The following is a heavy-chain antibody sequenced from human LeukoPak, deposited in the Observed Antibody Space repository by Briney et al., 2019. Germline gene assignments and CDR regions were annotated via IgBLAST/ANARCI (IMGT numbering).Heavy chain of an antibody. Sequence: SQTLSVTCTVSGGSISSGDYYWSWLRQPPGKGLEWIAYMYYSGSTYYNPSLKSRVTMSADTSKNQLSLKLSSVTAADTAVYYCARPYYYDSRIDPWGQGILVTVSS. CDR1: GGSISSGDYY. D-gene: IGHD3-22*01. CDR2: MYYSGST. J-gene: IGHJ5*02. V-gene: IGHV4-30-4*01. CDR3: ARPYYYDSRIDP.